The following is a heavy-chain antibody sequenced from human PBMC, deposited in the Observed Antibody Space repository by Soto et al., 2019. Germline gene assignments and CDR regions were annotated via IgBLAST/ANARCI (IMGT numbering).Heavy chain of an antibody. CDR3: ARGNFYAILTGASSGFDP. V-gene: IGHV3-11*01. CDR1: GFTFGDYY. Sequence: LRLSCAASGFTFGDYYMSWIRQAPGKGLEWVSYIISSGSTIYYADSVKGRFTISRDNAKNSLYLQMNSLRAEDTAVYYCARGNFYAILTGASSGFDPWGQGTLVTVSS. CDR2: IISSGSTI. J-gene: IGHJ5*02. D-gene: IGHD3-9*01.